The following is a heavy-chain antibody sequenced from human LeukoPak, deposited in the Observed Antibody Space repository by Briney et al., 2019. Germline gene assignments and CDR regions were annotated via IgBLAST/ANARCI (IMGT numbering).Heavy chain of an antibody. CDR3: ATYRRGYYDSSDYYYFDY. Sequence: PGGSLRLSCAASGFTFRSFAMSWVRQAPGKGLEWVSGISDSGGSTYYADSVKGRFTISRDNSKNTLYLQMNSLRAEDTAVYYCATYRRGYYDSSDYYYFDYWGQGTLVTVSS. CDR2: ISDSGGST. J-gene: IGHJ4*02. V-gene: IGHV3-23*01. D-gene: IGHD3-22*01. CDR1: GFTFRSFA.